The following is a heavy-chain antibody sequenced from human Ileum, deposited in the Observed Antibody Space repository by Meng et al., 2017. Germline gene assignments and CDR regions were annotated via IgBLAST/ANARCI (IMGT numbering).Heavy chain of an antibody. CDR1: GVSISRGFHH. CDR2: IYYSGTI. Sequence: QVPLQESGPGLVKPSQTLSLTFTVSGVSISRGFHHWNWIRQHPGKGLEWIGSIYYSGTIYYNPSLKSRVTISLDTSKNQFSLNLSSVTAADTAVYYCARDRFSSGSSNWFDPWGQGTLVTVSS. D-gene: IGHD3-10*01. CDR3: ARDRFSSGSSNWFDP. J-gene: IGHJ5*02. V-gene: IGHV4-31*03.